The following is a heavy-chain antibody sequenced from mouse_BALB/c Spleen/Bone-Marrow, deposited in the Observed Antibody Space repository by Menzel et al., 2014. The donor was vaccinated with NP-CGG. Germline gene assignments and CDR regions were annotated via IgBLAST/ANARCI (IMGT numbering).Heavy chain of an antibody. Sequence: DVKLQESGPGLVKPSQSLSLTCTVTGYSITSDCAWNWIRQFPGNKLEWMGYISYSAITYYNPSLKSRISITRDTSQNQFFLQLKSVTTEDTATYYCARGRAVYFDYWGQGTTLTVSS. V-gene: IGHV3-2*02. J-gene: IGHJ2*01. CDR2: ISYSAIT. CDR3: ARGRAVYFDY. CDR1: GYSITSDCA. D-gene: IGHD3-1*01.